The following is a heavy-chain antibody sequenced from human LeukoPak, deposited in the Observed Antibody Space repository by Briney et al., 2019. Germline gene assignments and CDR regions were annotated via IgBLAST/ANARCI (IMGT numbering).Heavy chain of an antibody. J-gene: IGHJ4*02. CDR2: MNPNSGNT. V-gene: IGHV1-8*01. CDR1: GYTFTSYD. D-gene: IGHD4-17*01. Sequence: ASVKVSCKASGYTFTSYDINWARQATGQGLEWMGWMNPNSGNTGYAQKFQGRVTMTRNTSISTAYMELSSLRSEDTAVYYCARGRLDDYGDYTNPYYFDYWGQGTLVTVSS. CDR3: ARGRLDDYGDYTNPYYFDY.